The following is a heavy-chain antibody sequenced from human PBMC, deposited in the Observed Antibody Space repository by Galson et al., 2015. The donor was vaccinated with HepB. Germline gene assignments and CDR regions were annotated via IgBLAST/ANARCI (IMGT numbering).Heavy chain of an antibody. CDR1: GFTFRNYA. Sequence: SLRLSCAASGFTFRNYAMSWVRQAPGKGLEWVSIISVSGGRIDYADSVRGRFTIFRDNSKNTLYVQMTSLRAEDTAVYYCAKDQDYSKGEEGYNYYGMDVWGQGTTVTVSS. CDR2: ISVSGGRI. D-gene: IGHD4-11*01. J-gene: IGHJ6*02. CDR3: AKDQDYSKGEEGYNYYGMDV. V-gene: IGHV3-23*01.